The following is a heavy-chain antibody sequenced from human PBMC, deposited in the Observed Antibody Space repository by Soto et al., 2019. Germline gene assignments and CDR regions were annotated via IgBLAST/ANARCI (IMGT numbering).Heavy chain of an antibody. Sequence: GESLKISCHASGYTYTNYWLCWVRQMPWKGLEWMGILYPGDSDTRYSPSFEGQVTISADKSITTAYLQWSSLRASDTAMYYCARLHSGTARPDFWGQGTQVTVSS. CDR2: LYPGDSDT. J-gene: IGHJ4*02. V-gene: IGHV5-51*01. CDR1: GYTYTNYW. D-gene: IGHD6-19*01. CDR3: ARLHSGTARPDF.